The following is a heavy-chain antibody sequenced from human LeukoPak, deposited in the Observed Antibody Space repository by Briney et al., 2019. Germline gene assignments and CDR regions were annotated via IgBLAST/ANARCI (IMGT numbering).Heavy chain of an antibody. V-gene: IGHV3-30-3*01. J-gene: IGHJ4*02. CDR3: AREVRGGLDY. CDR2: ISYDGSNK. Sequence: GGSLRLSCAASGFTFSGYTIHWVRQAQGKGLEWVADISYDGSNKYYADSVKGRFTISRDNSKNTLYLQMNSLRADDTAVYYCAREVRGGLDYWGQGTLVTVSS. CDR1: GFTFSGYT. D-gene: IGHD3-10*01.